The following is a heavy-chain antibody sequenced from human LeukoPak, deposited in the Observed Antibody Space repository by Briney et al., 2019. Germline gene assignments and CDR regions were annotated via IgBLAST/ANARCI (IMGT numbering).Heavy chain of an antibody. CDR3: AMLKNP. D-gene: IGHD4/OR15-4a*01. Sequence: PGGSLRLSCAASGFTLSSYAMHWVRQAPGKGLEWVAVISYDGSNKYYADSVKGRFTISRDNSKNTLYLQMNSLRAEDTAVYYCAMLKNPWGQGTLVTVSS. CDR1: GFTLSSYA. V-gene: IGHV3-30-3*01. CDR2: ISYDGSNK. J-gene: IGHJ5*02.